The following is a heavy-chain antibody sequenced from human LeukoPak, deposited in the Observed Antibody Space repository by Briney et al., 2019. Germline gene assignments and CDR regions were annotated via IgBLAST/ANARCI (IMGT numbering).Heavy chain of an antibody. D-gene: IGHD6-6*01. CDR2: INPNSGGT. Sequence: ASVKVSCKASGYTFTSYGISWVRQAPGQGLEWMGRINPNSGGTNYAQKFQGRVTMTRDTSISTAYMELSRLGSDDTAVYYCARASSSSSGLFDYWGQGTLVTVSS. J-gene: IGHJ4*02. CDR3: ARASSSSSGLFDY. CDR1: GYTFTSYG. V-gene: IGHV1-2*06.